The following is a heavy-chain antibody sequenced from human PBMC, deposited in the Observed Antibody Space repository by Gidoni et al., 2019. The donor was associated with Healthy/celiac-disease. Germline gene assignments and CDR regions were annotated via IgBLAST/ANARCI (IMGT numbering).Heavy chain of an antibody. CDR3: ARDSAVAGRSFDY. D-gene: IGHD6-19*01. CDR1: GFTFSSYA. V-gene: IGHV3-30-3*01. J-gene: IGHJ4*02. CDR2: ISYDGSNK. Sequence: QVQLVESGGGVVQPGRSLRLSCAASGFTFSSYAMHWVRQAPGKGLEWVAVISYDGSNKYYADSVKGRFTISRDNSKNTLYLQMNSLGAEDTAVYYCARDSAVAGRSFDYWGQGTLVTVSS.